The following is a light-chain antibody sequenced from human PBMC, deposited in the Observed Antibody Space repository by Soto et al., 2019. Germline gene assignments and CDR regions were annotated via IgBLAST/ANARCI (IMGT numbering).Light chain of an antibody. CDR3: QQSYSTAWT. CDR2: AAS. Sequence: IQMTQSPSSLSASVGDRVTMTCRASQSIGSYVNWYQEKPGEAPKVLIFAASSVQSGVPSRFSGSGSGTDFTLTISSLQPEDFATYYCQQSYSTAWTFGQGTKVDIK. V-gene: IGKV1-39*01. CDR1: QSIGSY. J-gene: IGKJ1*01.